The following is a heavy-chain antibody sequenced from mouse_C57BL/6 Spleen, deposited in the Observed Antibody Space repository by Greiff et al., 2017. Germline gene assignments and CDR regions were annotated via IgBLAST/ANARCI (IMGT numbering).Heavy chain of an antibody. CDR3: ARQLRLPYYAMDY. CDR2: IYPGSGST. CDR1: GYTFTSYW. V-gene: IGHV1-55*01. Sequence: VQLQQPGAELVKPGDSVKMSCKASGYTFTSYWLTWVKQRPGQGLEWIGDIYPGSGSTNYNEKFKSKATLTVDTSSSTAYMQISSLTSEDSAVYYCARQLRLPYYAMDYWGQGTSVTVSS. D-gene: IGHD3-2*02. J-gene: IGHJ4*01.